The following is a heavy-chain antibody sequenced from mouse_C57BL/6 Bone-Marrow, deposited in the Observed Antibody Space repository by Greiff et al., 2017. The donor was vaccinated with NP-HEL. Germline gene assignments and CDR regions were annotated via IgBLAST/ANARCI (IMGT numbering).Heavy chain of an antibody. V-gene: IGHV3-6*01. CDR2: ISYDGSN. D-gene: IGHD1-1*01. CDR1: GYSITSGYY. J-gene: IGHJ1*03. Sequence: EVKLVESGPGLVKPSQSLSLTCSVTGYSITSGYYWNWIRQFPGNKLEWMGYISYDGSNNYNPSLKNRISITRDTSKNQFFLKLNSVTTEDTATYYCARTYGSSRGYFDVWGTGTTVTVSS. CDR3: ARTYGSSRGYFDV.